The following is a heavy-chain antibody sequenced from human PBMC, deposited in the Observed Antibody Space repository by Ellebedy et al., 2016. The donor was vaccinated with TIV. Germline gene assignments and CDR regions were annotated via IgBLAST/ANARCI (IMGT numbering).Heavy chain of an antibody. D-gene: IGHD4-17*01. Sequence: ASVKVSXXASGYTFTSYGISWVRQAPGQGLEWMGWISAYNGNTNYAQKLQGRVTMTTDTSTSTAYMELRSLRSDDTAVYYCARSMTTVTYGGVYHFDYWGQGTLVTVSS. CDR3: ARSMTTVTYGGVYHFDY. V-gene: IGHV1-18*01. CDR2: ISAYNGNT. CDR1: GYTFTSYG. J-gene: IGHJ4*02.